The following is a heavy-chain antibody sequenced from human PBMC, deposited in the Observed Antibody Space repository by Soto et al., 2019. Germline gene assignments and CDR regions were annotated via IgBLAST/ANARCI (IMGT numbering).Heavy chain of an antibody. D-gene: IGHD2-15*01. J-gene: IGHJ4*02. V-gene: IGHV1-18*01. CDR3: ARGGDFVVVVAATPYYFDY. Sequence: QVQLVQSGAEVKKPGASVKVSCKASGYTFTSYGISWVRQAPGQGLERMGWISAYNGNTNYAQKLQGRVTMTTDTSTSTAYMELRSLRSDDTAVYYCARGGDFVVVVAATPYYFDYWGQGTLVTVSS. CDR2: ISAYNGNT. CDR1: GYTFTSYG.